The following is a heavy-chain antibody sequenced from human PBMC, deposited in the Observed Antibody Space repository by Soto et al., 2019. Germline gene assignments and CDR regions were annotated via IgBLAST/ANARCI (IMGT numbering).Heavy chain of an antibody. CDR1: GYNFTSYG. CDR3: ARVVGALRHWYDP. Sequence: QVQLVQYGAEVKKPGASVKVSCKASGYNFTSYGLSWVRQAPGQGLEWMGRISAYNYNTNYAQQLQGRVTMTTDTSTSTAYMELRSLRSDDTAVYYCARVVGALRHWYDPWGQGTLVTVSS. V-gene: IGHV1-18*01. J-gene: IGHJ5*02. D-gene: IGHD1-26*01. CDR2: ISAYNYNT.